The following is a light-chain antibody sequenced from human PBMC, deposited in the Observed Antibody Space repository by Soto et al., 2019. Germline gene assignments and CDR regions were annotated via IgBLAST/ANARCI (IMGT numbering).Light chain of an antibody. CDR1: SSDVGNYIF. Sequence: QSVLTQPASVSGSPGQSITISCTGTSSDVGNYIFVSWYRQHPGKAPKLMIYDINNRPSGVSNRFSGSKSGNTASLTISGLQAEDEADYYCSAYTHSNTVIFGGGTKLTVL. J-gene: IGLJ2*01. CDR3: SAYTHSNTVI. CDR2: DIN. V-gene: IGLV2-14*01.